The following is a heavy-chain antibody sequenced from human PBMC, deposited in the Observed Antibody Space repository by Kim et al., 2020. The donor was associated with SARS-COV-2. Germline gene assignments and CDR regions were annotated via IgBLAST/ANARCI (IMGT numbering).Heavy chain of an antibody. CDR3: ARNDFWRGQTTGDAFDL. D-gene: IGHD3-3*01. CDR1: GGSFSGYY. V-gene: IGHV4-34*01. Sequence: SETLSLTCGVYGGSFSGYYWTWIRQPPGRGLEWIGEINHSGKTNYIPSLKSRVTISVDTSKNQFSLKLNSVTAADTAVYYCARNDFWRGQTTGDAFDLWG. CDR2: INHSGKT. J-gene: IGHJ3*01.